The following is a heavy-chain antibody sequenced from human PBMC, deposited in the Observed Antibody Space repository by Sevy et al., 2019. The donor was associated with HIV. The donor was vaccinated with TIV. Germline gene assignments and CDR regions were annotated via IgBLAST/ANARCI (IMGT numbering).Heavy chain of an antibody. D-gene: IGHD6-13*01. CDR3: AKDLAGPGRRYFDY. Sequence: GGSLRLSCAASGFTFSNYGMHWVRQVPGKGLEWVTFIRYNGRDKYYAASVKGRFTISRDDSKNTLYLQMDSLTPDDTAIYYCAKDLAGPGRRYFDYWGQGTLVTVSS. CDR1: GFTFSNYG. V-gene: IGHV3-30*02. J-gene: IGHJ4*02. CDR2: IRYNGRDK.